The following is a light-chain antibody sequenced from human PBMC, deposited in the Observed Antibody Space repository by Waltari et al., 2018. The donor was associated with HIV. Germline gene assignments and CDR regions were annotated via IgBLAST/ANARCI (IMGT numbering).Light chain of an antibody. CDR1: QNVITN. V-gene: IGKV3-15*01. J-gene: IGKJ1*01. CDR3: QQYNKWPRT. CDR2: GAS. Sequence: EIVLTQSPGTLSVSPGERVTLSCRASQNVITNLAWYQQKPGQAPRLPIYGASTRATGIPTRFSGGGSGTDFTLTIGSLQSEDFTFYYCQQYNKWPRTFGQGTKVEVK.